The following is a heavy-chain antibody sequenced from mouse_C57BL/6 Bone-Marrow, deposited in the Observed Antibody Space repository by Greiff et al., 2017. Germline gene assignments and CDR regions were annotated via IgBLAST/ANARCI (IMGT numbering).Heavy chain of an antibody. J-gene: IGHJ2*01. D-gene: IGHD1-1*01. CDR3: ARYPVNYCDY. CDR2: IDPSDSYT. V-gene: IGHV1-59*01. Sequence: QVQLQQPGAELVRPGTSVKLSCKASGYTFTSYWMHWVKQRPGQGLEWIGVIDPSDSYTNYNQKFKGKATLTVDTSSSTAYMQLSSLTSEDSAVYYCARYPVNYCDYWGQGTTLTVSS. CDR1: GYTFTSYW.